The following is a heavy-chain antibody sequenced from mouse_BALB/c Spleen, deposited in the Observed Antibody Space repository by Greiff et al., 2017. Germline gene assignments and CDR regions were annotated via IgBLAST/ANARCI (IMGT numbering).Heavy chain of an antibody. V-gene: IGHV3-6*02. CDR2: ISYDGSN. Sequence: EVQRVESGPGLVKPSQSLSLTCSVTGYSITSGYYWNWIRQFPGNKLEWMGYISYDGSNNYNPSLKNRISITRDTSKNQFFLKLNSVTTEDTATYYCARGNWEGFAYWGQGTLVTVSA. CDR3: ARGNWEGFAY. D-gene: IGHD4-1*02. J-gene: IGHJ3*01. CDR1: GYSITSGYY.